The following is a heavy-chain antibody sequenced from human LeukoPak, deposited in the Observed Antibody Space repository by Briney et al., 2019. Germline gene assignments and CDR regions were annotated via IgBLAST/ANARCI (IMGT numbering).Heavy chain of an antibody. D-gene: IGHD5-12*01. V-gene: IGHV4-39*07. Sequence: PSETLSLTCTVSGGSISSSSYYWGWIRQPPGKGLEWIGSIYYSGSTYYSPSLKSRVTISVDTSKNQFSLKLSSVTAADTAVYYCAREKTATATSFDYWGQGTLVTVSS. CDR3: AREKTATATSFDY. CDR2: IYYSGST. CDR1: GGSISSSSYY. J-gene: IGHJ4*02.